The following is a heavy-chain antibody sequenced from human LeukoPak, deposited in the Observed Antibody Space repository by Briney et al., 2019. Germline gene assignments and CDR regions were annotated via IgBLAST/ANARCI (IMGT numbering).Heavy chain of an antibody. D-gene: IGHD1-7*01. CDR1: GFTFSSNV. J-gene: IGHJ4*02. Sequence: GGSLRLSCGASGFTFSSNVMYWVRQPPGRGLEWVSGISDSGRSTYYADTVTGRFTISRDKSKNMLYILMNSLRAEDTAVYYCAKDLAGTTSFDYWGQGTLVTVSS. V-gene: IGHV3-23*01. CDR3: AKDLAGTTSFDY. CDR2: ISDSGRST.